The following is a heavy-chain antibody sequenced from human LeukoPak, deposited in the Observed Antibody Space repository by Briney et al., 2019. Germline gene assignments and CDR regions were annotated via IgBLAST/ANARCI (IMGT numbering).Heavy chain of an antibody. V-gene: IGHV3-23*01. CDR2: ISGSGGST. D-gene: IGHD2-21*01. CDR1: GFTFSSYA. Sequence: GGSLRLSCAASGFTFSSYAMGWVRQAPGKGLEWVSAISGSGGSTYYADSVKGRFTISRDNSKNTQYLQMNSLRAEDTAVYYCAKDHRPIFPGHDYWGQGTLVTVSS. J-gene: IGHJ4*02. CDR3: AKDHRPIFPGHDY.